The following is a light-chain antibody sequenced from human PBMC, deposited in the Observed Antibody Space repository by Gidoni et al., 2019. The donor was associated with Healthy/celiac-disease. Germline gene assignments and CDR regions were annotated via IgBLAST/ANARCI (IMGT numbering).Light chain of an antibody. CDR1: QSLLHSNGYNY. CDR3: MQALQTRT. V-gene: IGKV2-28*01. CDR2: LGS. J-gene: IGKJ1*01. Sequence: DLVMTQSPLSLPVPPGEPASISCRSSQSLLHSNGYNYLDWYLQKPGQSPQLLIYLGSNRASGVPDRFSGSGSGTDFTLKISRVETEDVGVYYCMQALQTRTFGQGTKVEIK.